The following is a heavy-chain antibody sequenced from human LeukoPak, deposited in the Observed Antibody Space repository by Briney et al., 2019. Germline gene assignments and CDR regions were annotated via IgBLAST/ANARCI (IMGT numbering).Heavy chain of an antibody. J-gene: IGHJ4*02. CDR3: ATDLPRGYYYDSSGSSYYFDY. Sequence: ASVKVSCKVSGYTLTELSMHWVRQAPGKGLEWMGGFDPEDGETIYAQKFQGRVTMTEDTSTDTAYMELSSLRSEDAAVYYCATDLPRGYYYDSSGSSYYFDYWGQGTLVTVSS. V-gene: IGHV1-24*01. D-gene: IGHD3-22*01. CDR1: GYTLTELS. CDR2: FDPEDGET.